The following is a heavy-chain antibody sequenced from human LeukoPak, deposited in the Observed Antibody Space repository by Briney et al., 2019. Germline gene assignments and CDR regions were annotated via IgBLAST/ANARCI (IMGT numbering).Heavy chain of an antibody. D-gene: IGHD3-22*01. J-gene: IGHJ4*02. CDR3: ARDLTSGITMIPQVWDY. CDR2: ISSSSSYI. CDR1: GFTFSSYS. Sequence: PGGSLRLSCAASGFTFSSYSMNWVRQAPGKGLEWVSSISSSSSYIYYADSVKGRFTISRDNAKNSLYLQMNSLRAEDTAVYYCARDLTSGITMIPQVWDYWGQGTLVTVSS. V-gene: IGHV3-21*01.